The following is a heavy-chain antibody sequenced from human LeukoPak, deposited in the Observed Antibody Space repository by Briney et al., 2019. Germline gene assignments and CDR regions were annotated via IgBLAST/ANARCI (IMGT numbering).Heavy chain of an antibody. J-gene: IGHJ4*02. CDR3: ARDRRKWELLSDLDY. D-gene: IGHD1-26*01. CDR1: GYTFTGYY. CDR2: ISAYNGNT. V-gene: IGHV1-18*04. Sequence: ASVKVSCKASGYTFTGYYMHWVRQAPGQGLEWMGWISAYNGNTNYAQKLQGRVTMTTDTSTSTAYMELRSLRSDDTAVYYCARDRRKWELLSDLDYWGQGTLVTVSS.